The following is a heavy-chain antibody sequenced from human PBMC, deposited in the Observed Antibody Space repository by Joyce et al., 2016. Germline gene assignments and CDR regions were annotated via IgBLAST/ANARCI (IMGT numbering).Heavy chain of an antibody. CDR3: HSEIASIDFDY. D-gene: IGHD5-24*01. Sequence: QVQLVESGGGVVQPGRSLRFSCEASGFSFRNYAVHWVCQAPGKGMDWVASIADDGSNKYDANAVRGRFTISRDNSKNTLYLQMNSLRPEDTAVYYCHSEIASIDFDYWGQGTLVTVSS. CDR2: IADDGSNK. CDR1: GFSFRNYA. V-gene: IGHV3-30-3*01. J-gene: IGHJ4*02.